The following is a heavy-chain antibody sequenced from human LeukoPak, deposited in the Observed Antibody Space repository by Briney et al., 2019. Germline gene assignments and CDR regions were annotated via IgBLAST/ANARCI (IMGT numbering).Heavy chain of an antibody. J-gene: IGHJ6*03. Sequence: SETLSLTCTVSGGSISINSYYWAWLRQPPGKGLEWIGTIYYSGGTFYNPSLKSRVTISVDTSKNQFSLKLISVTAADTAEYYCARYSYYYYYMDVWGKGTTVTVSS. CDR3: ARYSYYYYYMDV. CDR1: GGSISINSYY. CDR2: IYYSGGT. V-gene: IGHV4-39*07. D-gene: IGHD1-26*01.